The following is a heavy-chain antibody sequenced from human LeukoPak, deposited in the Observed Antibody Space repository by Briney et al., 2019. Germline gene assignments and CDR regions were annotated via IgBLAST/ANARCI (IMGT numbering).Heavy chain of an antibody. Sequence: PSETLSLTCTVSGGSISSGGYYWSWIRQHPGKGLEWIGYIYYSGSTYYNPSLKSRVIISLDTSKNQSSLKLRSMTAADTAVYYCAREYQGGYSGYELYNWFDPWGQGTLVTVSS. CDR3: AREYQGGYSGYELYNWFDP. CDR1: GGSISSGGYY. V-gene: IGHV4-31*03. J-gene: IGHJ5*02. CDR2: IYYSGST. D-gene: IGHD5-12*01.